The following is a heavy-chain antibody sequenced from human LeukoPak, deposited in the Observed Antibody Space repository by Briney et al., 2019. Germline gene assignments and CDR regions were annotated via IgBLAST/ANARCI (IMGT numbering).Heavy chain of an antibody. CDR3: ARDLALYCSGGSCQGNWFDP. CDR1: GYTFTSYY. V-gene: IGHV1-46*01. Sequence: ASVKVSCKASGYTFTSYYMHWVRQAPGQGLEWMGIINPSGGSTTYAQKFQGRVTMTRDTSTSTVYMELSSLRSEDTAVYYCARDLALYCSGGSCQGNWFDPWGQGTLVTVSS. J-gene: IGHJ5*02. D-gene: IGHD2-15*01. CDR2: INPSGGST.